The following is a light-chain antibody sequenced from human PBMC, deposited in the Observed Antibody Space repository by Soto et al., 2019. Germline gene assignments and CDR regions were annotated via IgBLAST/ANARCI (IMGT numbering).Light chain of an antibody. Sequence: EIVMTQSPSTLSVSPGERATLSGRASQSVSSNLAWYQQKPGQAPRLLIYGASTRATGIPARFSGSGSGTEFTLTISSLQSGDFAVYYCQQYNNWPRTFGQGTKVEIK. CDR2: GAS. CDR3: QQYNNWPRT. CDR1: QSVSSN. J-gene: IGKJ1*01. V-gene: IGKV3-15*01.